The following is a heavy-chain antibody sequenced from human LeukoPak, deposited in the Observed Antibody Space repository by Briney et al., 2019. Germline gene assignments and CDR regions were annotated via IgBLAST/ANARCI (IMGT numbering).Heavy chain of an antibody. D-gene: IGHD3-16*01. CDR2: IYYSGST. CDR1: GYSISSDYY. Sequence: PSETLSLTCTVSGYSISSDYYWGWIRQPPGKGLEWIGSIYYSGSTYYNPSLKSRVTISVDTSKNQFSLKLSSVTAADTAVYYCARHSFLAPYAGEYYFDYWGQGTLVTVSS. CDR3: ARHSFLAPYAGEYYFDY. J-gene: IGHJ4*02. V-gene: IGHV4-38-2*02.